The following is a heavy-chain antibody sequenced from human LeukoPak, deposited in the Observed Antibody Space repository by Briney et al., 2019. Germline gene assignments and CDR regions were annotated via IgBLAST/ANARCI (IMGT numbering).Heavy chain of an antibody. CDR1: GFTFSQYT. Sequence: GSLRLSCAASGFTFSQYTMSWVRQAPGKGLEWVSAIVGGGETTFYADSVKGRFTISRDNSKNIMYLQMNSLRVEDTAVYYCAKDRWILRFFDWLLSNWGQGTLVTVSS. CDR2: IVGGGETT. D-gene: IGHD3-9*01. V-gene: IGHV3-23*01. CDR3: AKDRWILRFFDWLLSN. J-gene: IGHJ4*02.